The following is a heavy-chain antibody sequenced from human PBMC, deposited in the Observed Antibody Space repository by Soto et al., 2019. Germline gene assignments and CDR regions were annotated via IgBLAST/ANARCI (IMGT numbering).Heavy chain of an antibody. CDR1: GYTFTSYD. V-gene: IGHV1-8*01. CDR2: MNPNSGNT. CDR3: XRXLYYYGMDV. Sequence: QVQLVQSGAEVKKPGASVKVSCKASGYTFTSYDINWVRQATGQGLEWMGWMNPNSGNTGYAQKXXXXVXXXXXXXXXXXXXXXXXXXXXXXXVXYXXRXLYYYGMDVWGQGTTVTVSS. J-gene: IGHJ6*02.